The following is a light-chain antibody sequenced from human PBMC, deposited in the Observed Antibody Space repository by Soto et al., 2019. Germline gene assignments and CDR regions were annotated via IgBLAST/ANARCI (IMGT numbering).Light chain of an antibody. CDR2: RDD. V-gene: IGLV1-47*01. CDR1: SSNIGSNY. J-gene: IGLJ2*01. Sequence: QSVLTQPPSASGTPGQRVTISCSGSSSNIGSNYVYWYQQLPGTAPKLLIYRDDQRPSGVPDRFSGSKPGTSASLAISGLRSEDEADYHCAAWDDSQSVVFGGGTKLTVL. CDR3: AAWDDSQSVV.